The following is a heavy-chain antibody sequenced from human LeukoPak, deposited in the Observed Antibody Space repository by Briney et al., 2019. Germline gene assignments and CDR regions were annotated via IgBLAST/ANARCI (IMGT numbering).Heavy chain of an antibody. J-gene: IGHJ4*02. CDR1: GGSISSYY. CDR2: IYTSGRP. CDR3: ARGYSGYTSFDY. Sequence: PSETLSLTCTVSGGSISSYYWSWVRQPPGKGLEWIGYIYTSGRPNYNPSLKSRVTISVDTSKNQFSLKLSPVTAADTAVYYCARGYSGYTSFDYWGQGTLVTVSS. D-gene: IGHD5-12*01. V-gene: IGHV4-4*09.